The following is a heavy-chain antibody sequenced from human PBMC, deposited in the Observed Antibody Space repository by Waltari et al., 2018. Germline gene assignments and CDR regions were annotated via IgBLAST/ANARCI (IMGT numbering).Heavy chain of an antibody. J-gene: IGHJ4*02. D-gene: IGHD7-27*01. CDR2: ISSTGTYT. Sequence: EVQLVESGGGLVKPGGSLRLSCAASGFPFSSYSMNWVRQAPGKGLELISSISSTGTYTHYADSVKGRFTISRDNAKNSLYLQMNSLRAEDTGVYWCATGGWGFYLDNWGQGTLVTFSS. V-gene: IGHV3-21*01. CDR3: ATGGWGFYLDN. CDR1: GFPFSSYS.